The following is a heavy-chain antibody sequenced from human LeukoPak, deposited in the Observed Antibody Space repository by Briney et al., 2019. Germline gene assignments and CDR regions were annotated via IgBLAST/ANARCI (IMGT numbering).Heavy chain of an antibody. CDR1: GFTVSSNY. J-gene: IGHJ6*02. V-gene: IGHV3-66*01. D-gene: IGHD3-10*01. CDR3: ARDPNGNPTLSFGDYGMDV. CDR2: IYSGGST. Sequence: GGSLRLSCAASGFTVSSNYMSWVRQAPGKGLEWVSVIYSGGSTYYADSVKGRFTISRDNSKNTLYLQMNSLRAEDTAVYYCARDPNGNPTLSFGDYGMDVWGQGTTVTVS.